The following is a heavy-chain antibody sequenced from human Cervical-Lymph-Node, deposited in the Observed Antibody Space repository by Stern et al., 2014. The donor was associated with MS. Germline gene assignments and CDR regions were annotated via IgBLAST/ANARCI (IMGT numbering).Heavy chain of an antibody. D-gene: IGHD6-6*01. Sequence: VQLLESGPGLVKPSETLSLTCSVSGGSIGNYFWSWIRQPPGKRLEWIGYIYTSGSTNYSPSLRRRVTISVDTSKNQFSLNLSSVTAADTAFYYCARSIAARRPFDYWGKGTLVTVSS. CDR2: IYTSGST. CDR3: ARSIAARRPFDY. J-gene: IGHJ4*02. CDR1: GGSIGNYF. V-gene: IGHV4-4*09.